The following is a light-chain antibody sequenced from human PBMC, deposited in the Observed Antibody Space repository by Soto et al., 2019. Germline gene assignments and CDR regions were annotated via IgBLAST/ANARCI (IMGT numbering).Light chain of an antibody. CDR3: ATWDDGVFV. CDR1: SSSSGADYD. CDR2: GNT. V-gene: IGLV1-40*01. Sequence: QSVLAQPPSVSGAPGQRVTISCTGISSSSGADYDVHWYQQLPGRAPKLLIYGNTNRPSGVPDRFSGSKSGTAASLAITGLQAEDEADYYCATWDDGVFVFGIGTKLTVL. J-gene: IGLJ1*01.